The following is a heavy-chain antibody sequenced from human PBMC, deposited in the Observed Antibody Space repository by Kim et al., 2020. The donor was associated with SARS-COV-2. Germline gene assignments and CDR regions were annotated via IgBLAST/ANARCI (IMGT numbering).Heavy chain of an antibody. CDR3: ARGPLWSLIPYSGSYYFDY. J-gene: IGHJ4*02. V-gene: IGHV1-2*06. Sequence: ASVKVSCKASGYTFTGYYMHWVRQAPGQGLEWMGRINPNSGGTNYAQKFQGRVTMTRDTSISTAYMELSRLRSDDTAVYYCARGPLWSLIPYSGSYYFDYWGQGTLVTVSS. CDR1: GYTFTGYY. D-gene: IGHD1-26*01. CDR2: INPNSGGT.